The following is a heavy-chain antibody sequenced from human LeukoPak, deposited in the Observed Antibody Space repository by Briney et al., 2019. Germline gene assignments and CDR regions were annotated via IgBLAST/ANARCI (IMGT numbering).Heavy chain of an antibody. CDR3: AGVYYDFWSGSSDAFDI. V-gene: IGHV3-7*01. D-gene: IGHD3-3*01. CDR1: GFTVSSNY. CDR2: IKQDGSEK. Sequence: GGSLRLSCAASGFTVSSNYMSWVRQAPGKGLEWVANIKQDGSEKYYVDSVKGRFTISRDNAKNSLYLQMNSLRAEDTAVYYCAGVYYDFWSGSSDAFDIWGQGTMVTVSS. J-gene: IGHJ3*02.